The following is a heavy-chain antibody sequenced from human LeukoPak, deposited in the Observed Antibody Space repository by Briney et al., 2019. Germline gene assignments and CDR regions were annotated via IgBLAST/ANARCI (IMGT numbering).Heavy chain of an antibody. J-gene: IGHJ4*02. D-gene: IGHD2-2*02. Sequence: PGGSLRLSCAASGFTFDDYAMPWVRQAPGKGLEWVSGISWNSGSIGYADSVKGRFTISRDNAKNSLYLQMNSLRAEDTALYYCAKEGSYSGYCSSTSCYKIGPFDYWGQGTLVTVSS. CDR2: ISWNSGSI. CDR1: GFTFDDYA. CDR3: AKEGSYSGYCSSTSCYKIGPFDY. V-gene: IGHV3-9*01.